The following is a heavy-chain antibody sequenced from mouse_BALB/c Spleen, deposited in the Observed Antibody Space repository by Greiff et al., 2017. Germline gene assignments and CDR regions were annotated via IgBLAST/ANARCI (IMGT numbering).Heavy chain of an antibody. J-gene: IGHJ3*01. CDR1: GFTFSSYG. V-gene: IGHV5-6-3*01. D-gene: IGHD2-14*01. CDR2: INSNGGST. Sequence: DVHLVESGGGLVQPGGSLKLSCAASGFTFSSYGMSWVRQTPDKRLELVATINSNGGSTYYPDSVKGRFTISRDNAKNTLYLQMSSLKSEDTAMYYCAGDTGYDGIAYWGQGTLVTVSA. CDR3: AGDTGYDGIAY.